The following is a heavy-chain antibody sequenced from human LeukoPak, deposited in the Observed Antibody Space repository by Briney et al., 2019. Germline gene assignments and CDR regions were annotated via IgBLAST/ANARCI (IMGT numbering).Heavy chain of an antibody. J-gene: IGHJ4*02. V-gene: IGHV3-43D*03. CDR3: AKSIMGWYESDY. Sequence: GGSLRLSCAASGFTFEDYAMHWVRQAPGKGLEWVSLITWDGGSTYYADSVKGRFTISRDNSKNTLYLQMNSLRAEDTAVYCCAKSIMGWYESDYWGQGTLVTVSS. CDR2: ITWDGGST. CDR1: GFTFEDYA. D-gene: IGHD6-19*01.